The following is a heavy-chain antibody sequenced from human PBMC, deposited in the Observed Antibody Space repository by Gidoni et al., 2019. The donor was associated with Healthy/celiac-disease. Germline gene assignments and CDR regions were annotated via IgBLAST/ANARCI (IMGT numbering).Heavy chain of an antibody. V-gene: IGHV4-30-2*01. D-gene: IGHD3-22*01. CDR3: AIDKRSSGYYEGGVISWFDP. CDR1: GGSISSVGYS. CDR2: IYHSGST. Sequence: QLQLQESGSGLVKPSHTLSLTCAVSGGSISSVGYSWRWIRQPPGKGLEWIGYIYHSGSTYYNPSRKRRVTISVDRSKNQFSLKLSSVTAADTAVYYCAIDKRSSGYYEGGVISWFDPWGQGTLVTVSS. J-gene: IGHJ5*02.